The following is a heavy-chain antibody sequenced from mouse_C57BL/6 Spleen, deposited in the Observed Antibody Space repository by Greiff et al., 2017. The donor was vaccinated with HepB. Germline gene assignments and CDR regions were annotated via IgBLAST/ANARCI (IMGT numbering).Heavy chain of an antibody. CDR1: GYTFTSYW. Sequence: QVQLKQPGAELVKPGASVKLSCKASGYTFTSYWMQWVKQRPGQGLEWIGEIDPSDSYTNYNQKFKGKATLTVDTSSSTAYMQLSSLTSEDSAVYYCAREAITTVVASEDYWGQGTTLTVSS. D-gene: IGHD1-1*01. CDR2: IDPSDSYT. J-gene: IGHJ2*01. CDR3: AREAITTVVASEDY. V-gene: IGHV1-50*01.